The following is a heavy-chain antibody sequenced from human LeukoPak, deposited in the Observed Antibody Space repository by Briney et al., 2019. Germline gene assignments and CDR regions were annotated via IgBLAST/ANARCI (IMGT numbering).Heavy chain of an antibody. CDR3: ARGGQWEVLSP. CDR2: FYRETT. J-gene: IGHJ4*02. Sequence: SETLSLTCTVSGVSMNSHYWSWIRQPPGKGLEWIGFFYRETTNYNPSLKSRVTMSVGTSKAQFSLSPISVTAADTAVYYCARGGQWEVLSPWGRGTLVTVSS. D-gene: IGHD1-26*01. V-gene: IGHV4-59*11. CDR1: GVSMNSHY.